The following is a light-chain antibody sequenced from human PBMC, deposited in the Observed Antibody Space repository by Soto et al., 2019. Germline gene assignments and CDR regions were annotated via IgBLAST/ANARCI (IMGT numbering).Light chain of an antibody. CDR2: AAS. J-gene: IGKJ1*01. CDR1: QSISSY. V-gene: IGKV1-39*01. Sequence: DIQMTQSPSSLSASVGDRVTITCRARQSISSYLNWYQQKPGKAPKLLIYAASSLQSGVPSRFSGSGSGTDFTLTISSLQPEDFATYYCQQRKTFGQGTKVEIK. CDR3: QQRKT.